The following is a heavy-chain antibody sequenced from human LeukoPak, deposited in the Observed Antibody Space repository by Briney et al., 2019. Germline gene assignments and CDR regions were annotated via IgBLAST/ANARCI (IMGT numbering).Heavy chain of an antibody. J-gene: IGHJ3*02. CDR2: INPSGGST. V-gene: IGHV1-46*01. D-gene: IGHD3-22*01. Sequence: GASVKVSCKASGHTFTSYYMHWVRQAPGQGLEWMGIINPSGGSTSYAQKFQGRVTMTRDTSTSTVYMELSSLRSEDTAVYYCARGRYYYDSSGYYLEAFDIWGQGTMVTVSS. CDR1: GHTFTSYY. CDR3: ARGRYYYDSSGYYLEAFDI.